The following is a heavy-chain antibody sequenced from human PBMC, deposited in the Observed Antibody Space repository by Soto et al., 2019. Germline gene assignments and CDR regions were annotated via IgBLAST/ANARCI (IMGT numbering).Heavy chain of an antibody. D-gene: IGHD3-10*01. V-gene: IGHV3-30*18. CDR1: GFTFSSYG. CDR3: AKGIISGEGTDYYYYYGMDV. J-gene: IGHJ6*02. CDR2: ISYDGSNK. Sequence: PGGSLRLSCAASGFTFSSYGMHWVRQAPGKGLEWVAVISYDGSNKYYADSVKGRFTISRDNSKNTLYLQMNSLRAEDTAVYYCAKGIISGEGTDYYYYYGMDVWGQGTTVTVSS.